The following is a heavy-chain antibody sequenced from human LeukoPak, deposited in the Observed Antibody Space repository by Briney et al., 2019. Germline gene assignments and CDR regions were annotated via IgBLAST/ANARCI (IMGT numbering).Heavy chain of an antibody. V-gene: IGHV4-34*01. CDR2: INHSGST. CDR1: GVSISSYY. Sequence: SETLSLTCTVSGVSISSYYWSWIRQPPGKGLEWIGEINHSGSTNYNPSLKSRVTISVATSKNQFSLRLSSVTVADTAVYYCALTYYDSSGYSDYWGQGTLVTVSS. D-gene: IGHD3-22*01. J-gene: IGHJ4*02. CDR3: ALTYYDSSGYSDY.